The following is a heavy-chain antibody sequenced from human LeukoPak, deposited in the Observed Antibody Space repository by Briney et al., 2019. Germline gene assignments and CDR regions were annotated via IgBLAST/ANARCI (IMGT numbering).Heavy chain of an antibody. CDR1: GFTFSNAW. CDR2: IRSKAYGGTT. D-gene: IGHD3-3*01. CDR3: SAGEWFGNY. V-gene: IGHV3-49*04. Sequence: GGSLRLSCAASGFTFSNAWMSWVRQAPGKGLEWVGFIRSKAYGGTTEYAASVKGRFTISRDDSKSIAYLQMNSLKTEDTAVYYCSAGEWFGNYWGQGTLVTVSS. J-gene: IGHJ4*02.